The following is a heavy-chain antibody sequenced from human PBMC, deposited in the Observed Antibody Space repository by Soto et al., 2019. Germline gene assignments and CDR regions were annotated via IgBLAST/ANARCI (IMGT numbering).Heavy chain of an antibody. CDR2: MNPNSGNT. CDR1: GYTFTSYD. Sequence: QVQLVQSGAEVKKPGASVKVSCKASGYTFTSYDINWVRQATGQGLELMGWMNPNSGNTGYAQKLQGRATMTRNTSICIAYMGLSSLGSEDAAVSYCAREAHSGSPDYWGQGTLVTVS. CDR3: AREAHSGSPDY. J-gene: IGHJ4*02. V-gene: IGHV1-8*01. D-gene: IGHD1-26*01.